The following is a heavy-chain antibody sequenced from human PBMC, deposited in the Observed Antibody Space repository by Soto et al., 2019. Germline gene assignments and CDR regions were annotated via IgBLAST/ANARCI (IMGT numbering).Heavy chain of an antibody. CDR3: AAGLLLGYCSSTSCPREGFDP. Sequence: QMPLVQSGPEVKKPGTSMKVSCKASGFTFSSSAVQWVRQARGQRLEWIGWIVVGSGNTNYAQKFQERVTITRDMSTSTAYMELSSLRSEDTAVYYCAAGLLLGYCSSTSCPREGFDPWGQGTLVTVSS. CDR1: GFTFSSSA. CDR2: IVVGSGNT. V-gene: IGHV1-58*01. J-gene: IGHJ5*02. D-gene: IGHD2-2*01.